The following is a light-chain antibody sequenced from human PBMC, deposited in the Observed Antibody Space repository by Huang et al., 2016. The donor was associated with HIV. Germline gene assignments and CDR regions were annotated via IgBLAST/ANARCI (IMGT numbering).Light chain of an antibody. Sequence: IVMTQSPATLSVSPGERATLPCRASAGVSNKEAWYQQRPGQTPRLLSHGASTRHTGIPAKFSGSGSGTEFTLTRTSLQPEDSAVYYCQQYNNWPPWTCGPGTQVEI. CDR3: QQYNNWPPWT. CDR1: AGVSNK. V-gene: IGKV3D-15*01. CDR2: GAS. J-gene: IGKJ1*01.